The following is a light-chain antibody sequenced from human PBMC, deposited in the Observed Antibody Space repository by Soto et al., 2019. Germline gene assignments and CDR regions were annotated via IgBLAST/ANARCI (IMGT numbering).Light chain of an antibody. Sequence: QAVLTQPAFLYGSPGQSFTISCTGISSDIGAYDYVSWFQQHPVEAPKCMIAEVLNRPFGVSNRFSGSTSGNPASLPISGLHVGEEAEYFIFSFTTTRTHVFGTGTKVTGL. CDR3: FSFTTTRTHV. CDR2: EVL. CDR1: SSDIGAYDY. J-gene: IGLJ1*01. V-gene: IGLV2-14*01.